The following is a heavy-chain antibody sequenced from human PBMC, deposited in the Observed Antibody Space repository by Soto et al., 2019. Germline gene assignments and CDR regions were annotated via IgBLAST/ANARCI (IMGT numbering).Heavy chain of an antibody. Sequence: EVQLVESGGGLVQPGGSLRLSCAASGFTFSSYWMSWVRQAPGKGLEWVANIKQDGSEKYYVDSVKGRFTISRDNAKNSLYLQMNSLRAEDTAVYYCARDRGYDILTGYWHYYYGMDVWGQGTTVTVSS. D-gene: IGHD3-9*01. CDR1: GFTFSSYW. CDR3: ARDRGYDILTGYWHYYYGMDV. J-gene: IGHJ6*02. CDR2: IKQDGSEK. V-gene: IGHV3-7*01.